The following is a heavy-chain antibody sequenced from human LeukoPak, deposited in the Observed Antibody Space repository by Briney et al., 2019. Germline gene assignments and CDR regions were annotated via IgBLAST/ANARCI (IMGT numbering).Heavy chain of an antibody. CDR3: ARQSCSGGSCYPRPYWYFDL. V-gene: IGHV4-59*08. CDR2: IYYSGST. CDR1: GGSISSYY. Sequence: SETLSLTCTVSGGSISSYYWSWIRQPPGKGLEWIGYIYYSGSTNYDPSLKSRVTISVDTSKNQFSLKLSSVTAADTAVYYCARQSCSGGSCYPRPYWYFDLWGRGTLVTVSS. J-gene: IGHJ2*01. D-gene: IGHD2-15*01.